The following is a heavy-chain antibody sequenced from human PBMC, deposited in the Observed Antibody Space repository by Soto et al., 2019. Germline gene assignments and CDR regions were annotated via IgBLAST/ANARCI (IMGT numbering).Heavy chain of an antibody. D-gene: IGHD2-2*01. CDR2: IRSSNYI. CDR3: AREGGYCSSTTCYVYPFDY. J-gene: IGHJ4*02. CDR1: GFTFSSYN. V-gene: IGHV3-21*01. Sequence: PGGSLRLSXAASGFTFSSYNMNWVRQAPGKALEWVSSIRSSNYIYYADSVKGRFTISRDNAKNSLYLQMNSLRAEDTAVYYCAREGGYCSSTTCYVYPFDYWGRGTLVTVSS.